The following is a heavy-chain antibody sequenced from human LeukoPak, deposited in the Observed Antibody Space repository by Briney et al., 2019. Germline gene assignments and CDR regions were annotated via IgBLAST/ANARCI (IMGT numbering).Heavy chain of an antibody. V-gene: IGHV1-2*02. CDR2: INPNSGGT. D-gene: IGHD4-11*01. CDR1: GYTFNGYY. CDR3: ARWMTTVITPDY. Sequence: ASVKVSCKASGYTFNGYYLHWVRQAPGQGLEWMGWINPNSGGTNYAQKFQDRVTMTRDTSISTAYMELSRLRSDDTAVYYCARWMTTVITPDYWGQGTLVTVSS. J-gene: IGHJ4*02.